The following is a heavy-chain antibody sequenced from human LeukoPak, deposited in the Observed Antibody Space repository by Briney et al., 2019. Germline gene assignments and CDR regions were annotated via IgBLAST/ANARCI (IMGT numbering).Heavy chain of an antibody. Sequence: GGSLRLSCAASGFTFSNYWMHWVRQAPGKGLVWVSRINIDGSSTSYVDSVKGRFTISRDNAKNSLSLQMNSLRVEDTALYYCARGGISIFGVVIYMDVWGKGTTVTVSS. CDR3: ARGGISIFGVVIYMDV. D-gene: IGHD3-3*01. CDR1: GFTFSNYW. V-gene: IGHV3-74*01. J-gene: IGHJ6*03. CDR2: INIDGSST.